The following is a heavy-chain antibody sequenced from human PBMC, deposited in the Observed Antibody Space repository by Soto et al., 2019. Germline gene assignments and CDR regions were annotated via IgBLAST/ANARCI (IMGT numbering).Heavy chain of an antibody. CDR1: GGTFSSYT. CDR3: ARVGSWHGDDPGW. CDR2: IIPILGIA. D-gene: IGHD4-17*01. Sequence: QVQLVQSGAEVKKPGSSVKVSCKASGGTFSSYTISWVRQAPGQGLEWMGRIIPILGIANYAQKFQGRVTITADKSTSTAYMELSSLRSEDTAVYYCARVGSWHGDDPGWWGQGTLVTVSS. V-gene: IGHV1-69*02. J-gene: IGHJ4*02.